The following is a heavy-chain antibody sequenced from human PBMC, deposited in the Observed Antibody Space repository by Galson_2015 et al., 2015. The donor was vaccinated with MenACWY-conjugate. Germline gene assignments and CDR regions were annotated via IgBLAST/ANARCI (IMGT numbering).Heavy chain of an antibody. J-gene: IGHJ6*03. CDR2: IHYSGST. V-gene: IGHV4-59*01. CDR3: ARGQPYSSSSYYYYYYYMDV. D-gene: IGHD6-6*01. CDR1: GASISTDY. Sequence: SETLSLTCSVSGASISTDYWSWIRQPPGKGLEWIGYIHYSGSTKYNPSLKTRITMSLDTSENQFSLKLNSVTAADTAVYYCARGQPYSSSSYYYYYYYMDVWGKGTTVTVSS.